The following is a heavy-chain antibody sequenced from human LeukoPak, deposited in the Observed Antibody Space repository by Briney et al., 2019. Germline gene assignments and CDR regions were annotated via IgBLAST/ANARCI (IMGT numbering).Heavy chain of an antibody. D-gene: IGHD4/OR15-4a*01. Sequence: SETLSLTCAVSGGSITNHYWTWIRQPPGKGLEWIGYIYFSGSTNYNPSLKSRVTISVNTSKNQFSLKLSSVTAADTAVYFCARGGAWPDYWGQGALVTVSS. CDR3: ARGGAWPDY. CDR1: GGSITNHY. CDR2: IYFSGST. J-gene: IGHJ4*02. V-gene: IGHV4-59*11.